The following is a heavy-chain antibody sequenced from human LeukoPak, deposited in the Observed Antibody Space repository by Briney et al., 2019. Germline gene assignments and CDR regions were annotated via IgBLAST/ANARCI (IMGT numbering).Heavy chain of an antibody. CDR2: IIPIFGTA. CDR3: ATPTVTAYRNAFDI. Sequence: ASVKVSCKACGGTFSSYAISWVRQAPGQGLEWMGGIIPIFGTANYAQKFQGRVTITTDESTSTAYMELSSLRSEDTAVYYCATPTVTAYRNAFDIWGQGTMVTVSS. CDR1: GGTFSSYA. J-gene: IGHJ3*02. D-gene: IGHD4-11*01. V-gene: IGHV1-69*05.